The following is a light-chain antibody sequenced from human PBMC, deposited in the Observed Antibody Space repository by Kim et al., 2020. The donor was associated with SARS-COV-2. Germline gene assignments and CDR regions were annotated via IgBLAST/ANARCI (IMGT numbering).Light chain of an antibody. CDR2: DVS. CDR3: SSYRSGSTL. Sequence: PGQSITISCTGTSSDVGRNNYVSWYQQHVGNAPKLILYDVSNRPSGVSNRFSGSKSGDTASLTISGLQAEDEADYYCSSYRSGSTLFGGGTQLTVL. J-gene: IGLJ2*01. CDR1: SSDVGRNNY. V-gene: IGLV2-14*03.